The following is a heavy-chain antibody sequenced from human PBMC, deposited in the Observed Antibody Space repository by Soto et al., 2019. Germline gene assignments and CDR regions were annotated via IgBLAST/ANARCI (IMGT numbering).Heavy chain of an antibody. J-gene: IGHJ4*02. V-gene: IGHV4-34*01. CDR2: INHSGST. CDR3: ARAWGGVPDY. CDR1: GGSFSCYY. Sequence: SETLSLTCAVYGGSFSCYYWSWIRQPPGKGLEWIGEINHSGSTNYNPSLKSRVTISVDTSKNQFSLKLSSVTAADTAVYYCARAWGGVPDYWGQGTLVTVSS. D-gene: IGHD3-16*01.